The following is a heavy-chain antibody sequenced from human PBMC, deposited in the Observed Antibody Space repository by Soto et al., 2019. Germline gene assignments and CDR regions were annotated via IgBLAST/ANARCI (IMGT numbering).Heavy chain of an antibody. Sequence: GGSLRLSCEASGFTFTTYWMHWVRQVPGKGLVWVSGISWNSETIDYADSVKGRFTISRDNAKSSLFLQMNSLRPDDTALYYCAKDMKWGGMTTIHYFDSWGQGTLVTV. CDR1: GFTFTTYW. V-gene: IGHV3-9*01. CDR2: ISWNSETI. J-gene: IGHJ4*02. D-gene: IGHD4-17*01. CDR3: AKDMKWGGMTTIHYFDS.